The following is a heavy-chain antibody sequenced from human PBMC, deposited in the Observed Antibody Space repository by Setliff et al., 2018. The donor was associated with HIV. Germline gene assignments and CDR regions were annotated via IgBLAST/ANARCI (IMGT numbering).Heavy chain of an antibody. CDR1: GGSIDSTDYY. CDR2: IFYSGRT. Sequence: PSETLSLTCTVSGGSIDSTDYYWGWIRQPPGKGLEWIGSIFYSGRTTYNPSLRSRVTISVDTSKNQFSLSLTSVTAADTAVYFCATYAGNGGGKGYWGQGTLVTVSS. J-gene: IGHJ4*02. D-gene: IGHD2-21*01. CDR3: ATYAGNGGGKGY. V-gene: IGHV4-39*07.